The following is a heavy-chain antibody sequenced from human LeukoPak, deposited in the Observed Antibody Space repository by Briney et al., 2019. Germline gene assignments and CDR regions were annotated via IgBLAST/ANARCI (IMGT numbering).Heavy chain of an antibody. J-gene: IGHJ4*02. CDR1: GFTFDDYA. V-gene: IGHV3-43D*03. CDR3: AKDISRGTTGTSVDY. CDR2: ISWDGGGT. Sequence: PGGSLRLSCAASGFTFDDYAMHWVRQAPGKGLEWVSLISWDGGGTYYADSVKGRFTISRDNSKNSLYLQMNSLRAEDTALYHCAKDISRGTTGTSVDYWGQGTLVTVSS. D-gene: IGHD1-1*01.